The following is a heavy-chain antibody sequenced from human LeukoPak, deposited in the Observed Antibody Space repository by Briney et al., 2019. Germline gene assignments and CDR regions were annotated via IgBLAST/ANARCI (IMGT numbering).Heavy chain of an antibody. J-gene: IGHJ3*02. V-gene: IGHV1-69*04. D-gene: IGHD3-10*01. CDR3: ARSVDGSGLDAFDI. CDR1: GGTFSSYA. CDR2: IIPILGIA. Sequence: ASVKVSCKASGGTFSSYAISWVRQAPGQGLEWMGRIIPILGIANYAQKFQGRVTITADKSTSTAYMELSSLRSEDTAVYYCARSVDGSGLDAFDIWGQGTMVTVSS.